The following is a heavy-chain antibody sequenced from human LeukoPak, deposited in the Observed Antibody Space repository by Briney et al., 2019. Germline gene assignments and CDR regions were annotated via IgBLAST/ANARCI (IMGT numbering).Heavy chain of an antibody. CDR1: GGSISSGSYY. V-gene: IGHV4-61*02. CDR2: IYTSGST. Sequence: SETLSLTCTVSGGSISSGSYYWSWIRQPAGKGLEWIGRIYTSGSTNYNPSLKNRVTISVDTSKNQFSLKVSSVIAADTAVYYCARASPAYDSSGIDCWGQGTLVTVSS. D-gene: IGHD3-22*01. CDR3: ARASPAYDSSGIDC. J-gene: IGHJ4*02.